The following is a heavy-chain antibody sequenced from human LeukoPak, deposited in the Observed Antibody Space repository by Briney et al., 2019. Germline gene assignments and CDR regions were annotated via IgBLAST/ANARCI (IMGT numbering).Heavy chain of an antibody. D-gene: IGHD1-1*01. J-gene: IGHJ4*02. CDR2: IYYTGST. Sequence: SETLSLTCTVSGGSISNFYWSWLRQPPGKGLEWIGYIYYTGSTNYNPSLKSRVTVSVDTSKTQFSLKLTSVTAADTAVYFCARNGGHNQEHWGQGTLVTVPS. CDR1: GGSISNFY. V-gene: IGHV4-59*01. CDR3: ARNGGHNQEH.